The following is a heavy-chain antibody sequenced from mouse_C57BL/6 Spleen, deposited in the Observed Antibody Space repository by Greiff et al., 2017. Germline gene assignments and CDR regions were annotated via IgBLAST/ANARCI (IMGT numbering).Heavy chain of an antibody. CDR1: GYTFTNYW. CDR2: IYPGGGYT. V-gene: IGHV1-63*01. Sequence: VQLQQSGAELVRPGTSVKMSCKASGYTFTNYWIGWAKQRPGHGLEWIGDIYPGGGYTNYNEKFKGKATLTANKSSSTAYMQFSSLTSEDSAIYYCARYNYYGSSRGYFDVWGTGTTVTVSS. D-gene: IGHD1-1*01. J-gene: IGHJ1*03. CDR3: ARYNYYGSSRGYFDV.